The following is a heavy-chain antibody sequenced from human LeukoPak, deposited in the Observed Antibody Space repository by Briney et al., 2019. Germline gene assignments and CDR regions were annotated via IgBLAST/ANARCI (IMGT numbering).Heavy chain of an antibody. CDR3: ARERPTVPTWYYYMDV. V-gene: IGHV4-4*07. CDR1: GGSISSYY. Sequence: SETLSLTCTVSGGSISSYYWSWIRQPAGKGLEWIGRIYTSGSTNYNPSLKSRVTMSVDTSKNQFSLKLSSVTAADTAVYYCARERPTVPTWYYYMDVWGKGTTVTVSS. J-gene: IGHJ6*03. CDR2: IYTSGST. D-gene: IGHD4-17*01.